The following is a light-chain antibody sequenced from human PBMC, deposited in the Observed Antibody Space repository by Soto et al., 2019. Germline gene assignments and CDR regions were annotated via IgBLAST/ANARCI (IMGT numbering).Light chain of an antibody. J-gene: IGKJ2*02. CDR1: QPLSNSF. CDR2: DTS. V-gene: IGKV3-20*01. Sequence: IVFIQTPGTLSLSNGERATLSRRASQPLSNSFIAWYQQKPGQAPRLLIYDTSSRATGVPDRYSASGSGTDFTLTISRLQPEDFAVFFCQQYGSLPCTFGQGTMLEIK. CDR3: QQYGSLPCT.